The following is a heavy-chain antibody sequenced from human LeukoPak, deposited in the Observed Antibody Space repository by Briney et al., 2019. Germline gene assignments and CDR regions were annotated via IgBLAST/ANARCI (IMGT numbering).Heavy chain of an antibody. CDR1: GFTFSTYA. CDR3: AKQHDDYVWCFDY. Sequence: GGSLRLSCVASGFTFSTYAMSWVRQAPGKGLEWASGISAGAGSTYYADSVKGRFTISRDNSKNTLYLQMNSLRAEDTAVYYCAKQHDDYVWCFDYWGQGTLVTVSS. D-gene: IGHD3-16*01. CDR2: ISAGAGST. J-gene: IGHJ4*02. V-gene: IGHV3-23*01.